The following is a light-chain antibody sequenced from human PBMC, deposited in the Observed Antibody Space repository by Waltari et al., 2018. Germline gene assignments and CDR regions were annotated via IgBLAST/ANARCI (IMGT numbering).Light chain of an antibody. J-gene: IGKJ4*01. V-gene: IGKV3-20*01. Sequence: IVFTQSPRSLSLSPRERATLSCRASQTVRTTYLAWYHQKPGQAPTLLIYVTSSRATGIPDRFSGSGSGTDFTLTISSLEPEDFAVYYCQQYDISPLTFGGGTKVEIK. CDR3: QQYDISPLT. CDR2: VTS. CDR1: QTVRTTY.